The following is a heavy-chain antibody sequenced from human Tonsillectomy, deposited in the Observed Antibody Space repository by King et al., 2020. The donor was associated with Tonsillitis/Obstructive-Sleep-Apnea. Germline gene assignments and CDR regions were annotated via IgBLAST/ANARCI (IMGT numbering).Heavy chain of an antibody. J-gene: IGHJ4*02. CDR1: GFTFGDYA. CDR2: IRSKAYGGTT. V-gene: IGHV3-49*04. Sequence: EVQLVESGGGLVQPGRSLRLSCTASGFTFGDYAMSWVRQAPGKGLEWVGFIRSKAYGGTTEYAASVKGRFTISRDDSKSIAYLQMNTLKTEDTAVYYCTRSRTSPYCSSTSCYPQMRWRPYYFDYWGQGTLVTVSS. D-gene: IGHD2-2*01. CDR3: TRSRTSPYCSSTSCYPQMRWRPYYFDY.